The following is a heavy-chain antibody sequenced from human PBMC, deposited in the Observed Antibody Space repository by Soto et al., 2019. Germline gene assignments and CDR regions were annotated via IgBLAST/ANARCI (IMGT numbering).Heavy chain of an antibody. Sequence: EVQLLQSGGGLVQPGGSLRLSCAASGLTFSSYAMSWVRQAPGKGLEWVSAISGISGSTYYADSLEGRFTISRDNSKNTLYLQMNSLRAEDTAVYYCAKDLGGRLFPREYNSSPTAPVYFDYWGQGTLVTVSS. CDR2: ISGISGST. CDR3: AKDLGGRLFPREYNSSPTAPVYFDY. J-gene: IGHJ4*02. D-gene: IGHD6-6*01. CDR1: GLTFSSYA. V-gene: IGHV3-23*01.